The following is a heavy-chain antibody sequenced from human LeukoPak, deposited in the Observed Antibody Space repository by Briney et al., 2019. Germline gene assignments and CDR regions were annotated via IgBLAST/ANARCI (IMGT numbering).Heavy chain of an antibody. D-gene: IGHD3-22*01. CDR3: TRDSYYYDSSGYYSDAFDI. J-gene: IGHJ3*02. Sequence: GGSLRLSCTASGFTFGDYAMSWFRQAPGKGLEWVGFIRSKAYGGTTEYAASVKGRFTISRDDSKSIAYLQMNSLKTEDTAVYYCTRDSYYYDSSGYYSDAFDIWGRGTMVTVSS. CDR1: GFTFGDYA. V-gene: IGHV3-49*03. CDR2: IRSKAYGGTT.